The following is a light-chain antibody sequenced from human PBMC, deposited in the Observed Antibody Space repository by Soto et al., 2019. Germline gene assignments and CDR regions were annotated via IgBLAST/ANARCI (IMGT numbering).Light chain of an antibody. J-gene: IGLJ1*01. CDR1: KNDIGVYDF. CDR3: KSYAGSNTYV. V-gene: IGLV2-8*01. CDR2: EVV. Sequence: QSALTQPPSASGSPGQSVTISCTGTKNDIGVYDFVSWYQHHPGKAPRLIIYEVVQRPSGVPDRFSGSKSSNTASLTVSGLKAADEADYFCKSYAGSNTYVFGSGTKLTVL.